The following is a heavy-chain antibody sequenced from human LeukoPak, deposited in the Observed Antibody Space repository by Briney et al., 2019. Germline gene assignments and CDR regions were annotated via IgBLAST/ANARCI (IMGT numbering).Heavy chain of an antibody. CDR1: GFTFSSYW. J-gene: IGHJ4*02. CDR3: AREGVGATYFDY. CDR2: IKQDGSEK. V-gene: IGHV3-7*01. D-gene: IGHD1-26*01. Sequence: GGSLRLSCAAPGFTFSSYWMSWVRQAPGKGLEWVANIKQDGSEKYYVDSVKGRFTISRDNAKNSLYLQMNSLRAEDTAVYYCAREGVGATYFDYWGQGTLVTVSS.